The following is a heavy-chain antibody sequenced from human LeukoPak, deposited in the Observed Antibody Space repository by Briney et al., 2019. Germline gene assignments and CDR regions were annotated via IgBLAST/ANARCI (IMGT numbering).Heavy chain of an antibody. D-gene: IGHD6-13*01. Sequence: ASETLSLTCTVSRGSTSSYYWSWICQRPGKGLECSWYIYYSGRNNYNPSLKSRVTISVDTSKNQYSLKLSSVTAADTAVYYCARSSSSLYGINSDFDYWGRGSLDTVCS. V-gene: IGHV4-59*01. CDR1: RGSTSSYY. CDR2: IYYSGRN. CDR3: ARSSSSLYGINSDFDY. J-gene: IGHJ4*02.